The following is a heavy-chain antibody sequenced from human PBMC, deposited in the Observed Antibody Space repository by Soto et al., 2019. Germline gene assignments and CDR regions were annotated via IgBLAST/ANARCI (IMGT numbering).Heavy chain of an antibody. J-gene: IGHJ5*02. D-gene: IGHD6-19*01. CDR3: ARHGSDSGWFLFDP. CDR2: VSYSGST. CDR1: GGAIGGYY. Sequence: SETLSLTCSLSGGAIGGYYWSWIRQPPGKALEWIGYVSYSGSTDYHPSLKSRVSISIDTSKNQFSLKMISVTAADTAVYYCARHGSDSGWFLFDPWGQGALVTVSS. V-gene: IGHV4-59*08.